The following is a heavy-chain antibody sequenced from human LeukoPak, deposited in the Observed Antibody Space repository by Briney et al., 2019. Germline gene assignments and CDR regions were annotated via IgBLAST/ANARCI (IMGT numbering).Heavy chain of an antibody. J-gene: IGHJ5*02. CDR1: GYTFTGYY. CDR2: INPNSGGT. V-gene: IGHV1-2*02. CDR3: ARDLKRLRGFDP. D-gene: IGHD5-24*01. Sequence: ASVKVSCKASGYTFTGYYMHWVRQAPREGLEWMGWINPNSGGTTYAQKFQGRVTIPRDTSISTAYMELSRLRSDDTAVYYCARDLKRLRGFDPWGQGTLVTVSS.